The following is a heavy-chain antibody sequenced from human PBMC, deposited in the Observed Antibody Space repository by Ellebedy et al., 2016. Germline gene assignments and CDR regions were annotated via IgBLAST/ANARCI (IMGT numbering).Heavy chain of an antibody. CDR1: GGSVSSGSDY. Sequence: SETLSLXCTVSGGSVSSGSDYWTWIRQPPGKGLEWIGYVYYSGSTNYNPSLTSRVTISLDTSMNQFSLKLSSVTAADTAVYYCVRITMVRGVIISAFDIWGQGTMVTVSS. CDR2: VYYSGST. V-gene: IGHV4-61*01. J-gene: IGHJ3*02. CDR3: VRITMVRGVIISAFDI. D-gene: IGHD3-10*01.